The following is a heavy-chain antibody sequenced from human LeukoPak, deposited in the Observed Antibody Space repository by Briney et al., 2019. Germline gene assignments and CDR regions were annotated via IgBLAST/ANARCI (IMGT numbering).Heavy chain of an antibody. V-gene: IGHV3-64D*09. CDR1: GFTFSSYA. CDR2: ISSNGDST. J-gene: IGHJ3*02. CDR3: VKDKSYGAFDI. D-gene: IGHD1-26*01. Sequence: GGSLRLSCSASGFTFSSYAMHWVRQAPGKGLEYVSAISSNGDSTYYADSVKGRLTLSRDNSKNTLYLQMSSLRAEDTAVYYCVKDKSYGAFDIWGQGTMVTVSS.